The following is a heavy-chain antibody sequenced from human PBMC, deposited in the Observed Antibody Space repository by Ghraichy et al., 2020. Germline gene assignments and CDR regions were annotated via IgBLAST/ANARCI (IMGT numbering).Heavy chain of an antibody. D-gene: IGHD2-21*01. V-gene: IGHV1-69*13. CDR3: ARYGGGPRTNDAFDI. Sequence: SVKVSCKASGGTFSSYAISWVRQAPGQGLEWMGGIIPIFGTANYAQKFQGRVTITADESTSTAYMELSSLRSEDTAVYYCARYGGGPRTNDAFDIWGQGTMVTVSS. J-gene: IGHJ3*02. CDR1: GGTFSSYA. CDR2: IIPIFGTA.